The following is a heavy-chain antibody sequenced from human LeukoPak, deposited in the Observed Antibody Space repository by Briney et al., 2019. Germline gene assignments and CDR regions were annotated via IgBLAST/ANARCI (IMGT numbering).Heavy chain of an antibody. J-gene: IGHJ4*02. CDR1: GYSFTSYW. D-gene: IGHD3-10*01. CDR3: ARQRESTYYYGSAAFDY. V-gene: IGHV5-51*01. Sequence: GESLKISCKGSGYSFTSYWIGWVRQMPGKGLEWKGIIYPGDSDTRYSPSFQGQVTISADKSISTAYLQWSSLKASDTAMYYCARQRESTYYYGSAAFDYWGQGTLVTVSS. CDR2: IYPGDSDT.